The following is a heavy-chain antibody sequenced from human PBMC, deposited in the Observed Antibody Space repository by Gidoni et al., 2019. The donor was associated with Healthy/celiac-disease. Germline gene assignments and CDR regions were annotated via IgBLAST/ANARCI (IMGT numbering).Heavy chain of an antibody. J-gene: IGHJ4*02. Sequence: QLQLQESGPGLVKPSETLSLTCTVSGGSISSSSYYWGWIRQPPGKGLAWIGSIYYSGSTYYNPSLKSRVTISVDTSKNQFSLKLSSVTAADTAVYYCARSSGYYFGYWGQGTLVTVSS. CDR1: GGSISSSSYY. D-gene: IGHD3-22*01. CDR3: ARSSGYYFGY. CDR2: IYYSGST. V-gene: IGHV4-39*01.